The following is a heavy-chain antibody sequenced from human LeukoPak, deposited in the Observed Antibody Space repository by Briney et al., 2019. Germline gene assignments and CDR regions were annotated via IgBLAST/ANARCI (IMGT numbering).Heavy chain of an antibody. CDR1: GGSISSSLF. D-gene: IGHD2-15*01. Sequence: SETLSLTCSISGGSISSSLFWSWIRQSPGKGLEWIGRISHSGTTTYNPSLKSRVTISQDMSKNQFSLKLTSVIVADTAVYYCARQAYGSETNFYPFDYWGRGTLVSVSS. CDR2: ISHSGTT. CDR3: ARQAYGSETNFYPFDY. V-gene: IGHV4-59*08. J-gene: IGHJ4*02.